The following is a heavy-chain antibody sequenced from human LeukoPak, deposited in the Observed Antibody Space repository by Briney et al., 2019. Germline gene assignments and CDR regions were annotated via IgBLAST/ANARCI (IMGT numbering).Heavy chain of an antibody. V-gene: IGHV4-59*01. Sequence: SETLSLTCSVSGGSISIYYWTWIRQIPGKGLEWMCYIYYTGTTNYNPLFESRATISVDKSKNQFSLKLTSVTAADTAVYFCARGEDFERYYLAYWGQGTLVTVSS. D-gene: IGHD3-9*01. CDR3: ARGEDFERYYLAY. J-gene: IGHJ4*02. CDR2: IYYTGTT. CDR1: GGSISIYY.